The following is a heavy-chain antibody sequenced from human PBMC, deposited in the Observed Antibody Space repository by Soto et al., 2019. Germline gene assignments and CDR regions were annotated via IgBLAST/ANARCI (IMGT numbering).Heavy chain of an antibody. CDR2: IIPIFGTA. CDR3: ARGGSGYVWFNEF. V-gene: IGHV1-69*01. J-gene: IGHJ4*02. CDR1: GGIFSSYA. Sequence: QEQLVQSGAEVKKPGSSVKVSCKASGGIFSSYAISWVRQAPGQGLELMGGIIPIFGTANYAQKFQGRVTITADESTNTAYMDLSSPKSEDTAIYYCARGGSGYVWFNEFWGQGTLVTVSS. D-gene: IGHD3-22*01.